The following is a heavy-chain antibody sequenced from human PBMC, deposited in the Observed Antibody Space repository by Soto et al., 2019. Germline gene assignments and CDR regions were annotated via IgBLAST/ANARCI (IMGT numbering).Heavy chain of an antibody. Sequence: EVQLVESGGGLVQPGGSLRLSCAASGFTFSSYWMHWVRQAPGMGLVWVSRINSDGSSTSYADSVKGRFTISRDNAKNTLYLQMNSLRAEDTAVYYCARASTYYDFWSGYPGEKYYFDYWGQGTLVTVSS. CDR1: GFTFSSYW. D-gene: IGHD3-3*01. V-gene: IGHV3-74*01. J-gene: IGHJ4*02. CDR3: ARASTYYDFWSGYPGEKYYFDY. CDR2: INSDGSST.